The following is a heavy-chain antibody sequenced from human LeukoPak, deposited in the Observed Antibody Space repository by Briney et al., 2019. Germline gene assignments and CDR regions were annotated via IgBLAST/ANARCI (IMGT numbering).Heavy chain of an antibody. CDR3: ARDRRVGIWFGELIDY. D-gene: IGHD3-10*01. Sequence: ASVKVSCKASGYTFTSYGISWVRQAPGQGLEWMGCIRAYNGNTNYAQKLQGRVTMTTDTSTSTAYMELRSLRSDDTAVYYWARDRRVGIWFGELIDYWGQGTLVTVSS. J-gene: IGHJ4*02. CDR2: IRAYNGNT. CDR1: GYTFTSYG. V-gene: IGHV1-18*01.